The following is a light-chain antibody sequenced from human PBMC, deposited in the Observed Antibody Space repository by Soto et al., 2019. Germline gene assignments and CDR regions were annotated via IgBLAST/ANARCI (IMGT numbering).Light chain of an antibody. Sequence: EIVMTQSPATLSVSPGERATLSCRASQSVSTNLAWYRHRPGQAPRLLIYSASTRATGIPARFSGSGSGTEFTLTISSLQSEDFAVYYCQQYNTWPRTFGQGTKVDIK. CDR3: QQYNTWPRT. CDR2: SAS. CDR1: QSVSTN. J-gene: IGKJ1*01. V-gene: IGKV3-15*01.